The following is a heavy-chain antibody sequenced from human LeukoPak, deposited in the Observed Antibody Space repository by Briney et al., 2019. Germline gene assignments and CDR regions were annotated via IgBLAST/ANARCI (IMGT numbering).Heavy chain of an antibody. CDR2: IIPIFGTA. Sequence: ASVKVSCKASGGTFSSYAISWVRQAPGQGLEWMGGIIPIFGTANYAQKFQGRVTITADESTSTAYMELSSLRSEDTAVYYCARDGPEQLWLPDYWGQGTLVTVSS. CDR3: ARDGPEQLWLPDY. V-gene: IGHV1-69*13. D-gene: IGHD5-18*01. CDR1: GGTFSSYA. J-gene: IGHJ4*02.